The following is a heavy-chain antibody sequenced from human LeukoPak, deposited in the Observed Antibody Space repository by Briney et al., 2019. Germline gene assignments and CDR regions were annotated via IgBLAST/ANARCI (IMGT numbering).Heavy chain of an antibody. CDR2: ISAYNGNT. CDR1: GYTFTSCG. CDR3: AIDPPLMAFDI. V-gene: IGHV1-18*01. Sequence: ASVRVSCKASGYTFTSCGISWVRQAPGEGVEWMGWISAYNGNTNYAQKLQGRVTMTTDTTTSTAYMELRSLRSDDTAVYYCAIDPPLMAFDIWGQGTMVTVSS. J-gene: IGHJ3*02. D-gene: IGHD3-16*01.